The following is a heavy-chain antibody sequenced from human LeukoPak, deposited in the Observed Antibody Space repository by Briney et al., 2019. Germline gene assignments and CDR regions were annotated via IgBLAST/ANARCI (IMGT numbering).Heavy chain of an antibody. CDR2: ISSSGSTI. Sequence: GGSLRLSCAASGFTFSSYEMNWVRQAPGKGLEWVSYISSSGSTIYYADSVKGRFTISRDNAKNSLYLQMNSLRAEDTAVYYCARARPYYYDSSGYYYEGFWRGADYYYYYYMDVWGKGTTVTVSS. V-gene: IGHV3-48*03. D-gene: IGHD3-22*01. J-gene: IGHJ6*03. CDR3: ARARPYYYDSSGYYYEGFWRGADYYYYYYMDV. CDR1: GFTFSSYE.